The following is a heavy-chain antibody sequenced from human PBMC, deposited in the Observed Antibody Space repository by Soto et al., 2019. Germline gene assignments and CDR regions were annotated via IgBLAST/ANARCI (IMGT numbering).Heavy chain of an antibody. J-gene: IGHJ3*02. CDR3: ARECLGIVAARHDAFHI. Sequence: SETLSLTCAVSGGSISSGGYSWSWIRQPPGKGLEWIGYIYHSGSTYYNPSLKSRVTISVDRSKNQFSLKLSSVTAADTAVYYCARECLGIVAARHDAFHISGQRT. D-gene: IGHD6-13*01. CDR2: IYHSGST. CDR1: GGSISSGGYS. V-gene: IGHV4-30-2*01.